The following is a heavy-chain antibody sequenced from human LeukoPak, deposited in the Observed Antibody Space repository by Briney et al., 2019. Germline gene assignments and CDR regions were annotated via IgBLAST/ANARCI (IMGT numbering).Heavy chain of an antibody. D-gene: IGHD7-27*01. J-gene: IGHJ6*02. CDR2: IWYDGSNK. CDR1: GFTFSSYS. Sequence: GGSLRLSCAASGFTFSSYSMNWVRQAPGKGLEWVAVIWYDGSNKYYADSVKGRFTISRDNSKNTLYLQMNSLRAEDTAVYYCARDKTRHWGLYYYYYGMDVWGQGTTGTVSS. V-gene: IGHV3-33*08. CDR3: ARDKTRHWGLYYYYYGMDV.